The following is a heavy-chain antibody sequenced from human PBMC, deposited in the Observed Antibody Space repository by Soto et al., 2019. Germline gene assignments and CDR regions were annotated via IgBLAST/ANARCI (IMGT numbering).Heavy chain of an antibody. CDR1: GFSLSTSGVG. CDR2: IYWDDDK. V-gene: IGHV2-5*02. Sequence: QITLKESGPTLVKPTQTLTLTCTFSGFSLSTSGVGVGWIRQPPGKALEWLALIYWDDDKRYSPSLKSRLTITKDTSKNQVVLTMTNMDPVDTATYYCSHIDRWLRSKGGFHYWGQGTLVTVSS. D-gene: IGHD5-12*01. J-gene: IGHJ4*02. CDR3: SHIDRWLRSKGGFHY.